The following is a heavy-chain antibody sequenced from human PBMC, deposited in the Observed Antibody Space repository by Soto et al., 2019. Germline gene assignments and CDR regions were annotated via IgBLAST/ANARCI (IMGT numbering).Heavy chain of an antibody. CDR2: IYYSGST. J-gene: IGHJ4*02. CDR1: GGSVSSGSYY. CDR3: ARGRLALLGY. V-gene: IGHV4-61*01. D-gene: IGHD1-26*01. Sequence: PSETLSLTCPVSGGSVSSGSYYWSWIRQPPGNGPEWIGHIYYSGSTNYNPPLKTRVTKSVDSSKNQSPLTLSSVTATGTAAYSCARGRLALLGYWGRGTLVT.